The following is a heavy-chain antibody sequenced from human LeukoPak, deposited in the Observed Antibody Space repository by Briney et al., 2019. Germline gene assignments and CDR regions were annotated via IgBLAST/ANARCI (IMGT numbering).Heavy chain of an antibody. Sequence: SETLSLTCTVSGGSISSYYWSWIRQPPGKGLEWIGYIYYSGSTNYNPSLKSRVTISVDTSKNQFSLKLSSVTAADTAVYYCAGYQLLPYYYYGMDVWGQGTTVTVS. V-gene: IGHV4-59*01. D-gene: IGHD2-2*01. CDR3: AGYQLLPYYYYGMDV. J-gene: IGHJ6*02. CDR1: GGSISSYY. CDR2: IYYSGST.